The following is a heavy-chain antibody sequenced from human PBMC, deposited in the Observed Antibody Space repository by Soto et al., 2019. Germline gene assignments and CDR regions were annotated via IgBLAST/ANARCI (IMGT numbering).Heavy chain of an antibody. CDR3: ARDISDCGDYDY. CDR2: INAGNGNT. Sequence: QVQLVQSGAEVKKPGASVKVSCKASGYTFTSYAMHWVRQAPGQRLEWMGWINAGNGNTKYSQKFQGRVTITRDTSASTAYMELSSLRSEDTAVYYCARDISDCGDYDYWGHGTLVTVSS. J-gene: IGHJ4*01. CDR1: GYTFTSYA. V-gene: IGHV1-3*01. D-gene: IGHD4-17*01.